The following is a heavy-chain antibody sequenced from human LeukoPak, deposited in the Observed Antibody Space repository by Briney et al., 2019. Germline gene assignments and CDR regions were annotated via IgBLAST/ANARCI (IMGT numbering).Heavy chain of an antibody. D-gene: IGHD3-3*01. CDR2: ISSSSSYI. CDR1: GFTFSSYS. V-gene: IGHV3-21*01. J-gene: IGHJ4*02. Sequence: PGGSLRLSCAASGFTFSSYSMNWVRQAPGKGLEWVSSISSSSSYIYYADSVKGRFTISRDNAKNSLYLQMNSLRAEDTAVYYCARARLLEWSDLFDYWGQGTLVTVSS. CDR3: ARARLLEWSDLFDY.